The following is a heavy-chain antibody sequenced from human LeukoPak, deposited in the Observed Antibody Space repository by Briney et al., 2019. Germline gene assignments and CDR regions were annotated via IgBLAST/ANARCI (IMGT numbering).Heavy chain of an antibody. V-gene: IGHV1-18*01. CDR2: ISAYNGNT. CDR1: GYTFTSYG. D-gene: IGHD3-3*01. J-gene: IGHJ4*02. CDR3: ARAHYDFWSGYYHRHFDY. Sequence: ASVKVSCKASGYTFTSYGISWVRQAPGQGLEWMGWISAYNGNTNYAQKLQGRVTLTTDTSTSTAYMELRSLRSDDRAVYYCARAHYDFWSGYYHRHFDYWGQGTLVTVSS.